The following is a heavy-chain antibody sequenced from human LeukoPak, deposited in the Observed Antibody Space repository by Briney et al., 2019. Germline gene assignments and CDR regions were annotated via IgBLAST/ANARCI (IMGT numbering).Heavy chain of an antibody. CDR2: ISSGGSVI. J-gene: IGHJ4*02. CDR3: ARAGMYGGY. D-gene: IGHD4-23*01. Sequence: GGSLRLSCAASGFTFSNYEMNWVRQAPGKGLEWVSYISSGGSVIFYADSVKGRFTISRDNAKNSLYLQMNSLRAEDTAVYYCARAGMYGGYWGQGTLVTVSS. CDR1: GFTFSNYE. V-gene: IGHV3-48*03.